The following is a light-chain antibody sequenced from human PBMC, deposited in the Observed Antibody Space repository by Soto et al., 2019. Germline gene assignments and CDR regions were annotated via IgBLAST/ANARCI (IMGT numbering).Light chain of an antibody. V-gene: IGKV3-15*01. CDR2: GAS. CDR3: QQYNNWPPRT. CDR1: QSVSSN. J-gene: IGKJ1*01. Sequence: DIVMTQSPATLCVSPGERATLSCRASQSVSSNLAWYQQKPGQAPRLLIYGASTRATGIPARFSGSGSGTEFTLTISSLQSEDFAVYYCQQYNNWPPRTFGQGTKVDI.